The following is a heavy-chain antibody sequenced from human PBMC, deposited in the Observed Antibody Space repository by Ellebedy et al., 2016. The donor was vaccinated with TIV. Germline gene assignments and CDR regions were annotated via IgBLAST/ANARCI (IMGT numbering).Heavy chain of an antibody. Sequence: AASVKVSCKASGFTFTDYYLHWVRQAPGQGLEWVGRINVNTGATNYAQNFQGWVTMTRNTSISTAYLELPTLKADDSSVYYWARGQSIQYWLNLDYWGQGTLVTVPS. J-gene: IGHJ4*02. CDR1: GFTFTDYY. V-gene: IGHV1-2*04. CDR2: INVNTGAT. D-gene: IGHD2-8*02. CDR3: ARGQSIQYWLNLDY.